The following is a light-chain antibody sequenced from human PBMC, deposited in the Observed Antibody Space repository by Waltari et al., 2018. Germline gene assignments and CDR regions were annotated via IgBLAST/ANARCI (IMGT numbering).Light chain of an antibody. V-gene: IGKV3-20*01. J-gene: IGKJ1*01. CDR3: QQYGSSPWT. CDR2: GAS. Sequence: EIVLTQSPGTLSLSPGERATLPCRASQSVSSSYLAWYQQKPGQAPRLLLYGASSRFTGIPDRFSGSGSGTDFTLTISRLEPEDFAVYYCQQYGSSPWTFGQGTKVEIK. CDR1: QSVSSSY.